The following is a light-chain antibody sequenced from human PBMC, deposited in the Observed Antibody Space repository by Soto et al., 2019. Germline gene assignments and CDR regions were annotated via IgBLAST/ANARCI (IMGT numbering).Light chain of an antibody. CDR3: KQRSNWPLT. CDR1: QSVSSY. V-gene: IGKV3-11*01. Sequence: EIVLTQSPATLSLSPWEIATLSCRASQSVSSYLACYQQKPGQAPRLLIYDASNRATGIPARFSGSGSGTDFTLTISSLEPEDFAVYYCKQRSNWPLTFGGGTKVDIK. CDR2: DAS. J-gene: IGKJ4*01.